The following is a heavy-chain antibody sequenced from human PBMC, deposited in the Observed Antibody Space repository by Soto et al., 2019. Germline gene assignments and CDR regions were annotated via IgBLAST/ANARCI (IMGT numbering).Heavy chain of an antibody. Sequence: ASVKVSCKASGGTFSSYAISWVRQAPGQGLEWMGGIIPIFGTANYAQKFQGRVTITADESTSTAYMELSSLRSEDTAVYYCALGWLRLDSSGRYNWGQETLVTISS. CDR1: GGTFSSYA. CDR3: ALGWLRLDSSGRYN. CDR2: IIPIFGTA. D-gene: IGHD5-12*01. V-gene: IGHV1-69*13. J-gene: IGHJ4*02.